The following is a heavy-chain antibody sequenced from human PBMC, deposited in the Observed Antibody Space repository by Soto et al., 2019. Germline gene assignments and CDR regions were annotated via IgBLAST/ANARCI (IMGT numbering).Heavy chain of an antibody. Sequence: GASVKVSCKASGYTFTSYGISWVRQAPGQGLEWMGWIRAYNGNTNDAQKLQGRVTMTTDTSTSTAYMELRSLRYDDTAVYYCARDRQSKWLVPDYWGQGTLVTVSS. CDR1: GYTFTSYG. CDR3: ARDRQSKWLVPDY. V-gene: IGHV1-18*04. D-gene: IGHD6-19*01. CDR2: IRAYNGNT. J-gene: IGHJ4*02.